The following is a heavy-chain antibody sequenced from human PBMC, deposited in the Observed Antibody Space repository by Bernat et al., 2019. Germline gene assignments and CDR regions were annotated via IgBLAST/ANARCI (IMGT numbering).Heavy chain of an antibody. CDR3: AREAGRSSWFDP. CDR1: GFTFSSYA. CDR2: ISYDGSNK. D-gene: IGHD6-6*01. V-gene: IGHV3-30-3*01. J-gene: IGHJ5*02. Sequence: QVQLVESGGGVVQPGRSLRLSCAASGFTFSSYAMHWVRQAPGKGLEWVAVISYDGSNKYYADSVKGRFTISRDNSKNTLYLQMNSLRAEDTAVYSCAREAGRSSWFDPWGQGTLVTVSS.